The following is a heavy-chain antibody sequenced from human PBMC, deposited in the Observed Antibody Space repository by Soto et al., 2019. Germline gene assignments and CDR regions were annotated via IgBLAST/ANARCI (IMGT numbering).Heavy chain of an antibody. CDR2: MYYNGNT. J-gene: IGHJ4*02. CDR1: GDSINSGGHY. V-gene: IGHV4-31*03. CDR3: ARGGRNNLSAFYMSL. Sequence: QVQLQESGPGLVKPSQTLSLTCSVSGDSINSGGHYWNWVRQHPGKGLEWIGYMYYNGNTYYNPSLRSRLTISGVTSKNQFALILTSVTAAYTAVYYCARGGRNNLSAFYMSLWGQGALVTVSS. D-gene: IGHD3-10*01.